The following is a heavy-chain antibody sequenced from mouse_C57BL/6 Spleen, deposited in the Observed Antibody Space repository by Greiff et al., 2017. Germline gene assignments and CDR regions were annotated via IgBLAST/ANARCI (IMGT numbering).Heavy chain of an antibody. J-gene: IGHJ4*01. V-gene: IGHV1-81*01. CDR2: IYPRSGNT. CDR3: ARGGGNAEDDYAMDD. D-gene: IGHD2-1*01. CDR1: GYTFTSYG. Sequence: VQLQQSGAELARPGASVKLSCKASGYTFTSYGLSWVKQRTGQGLEWIGEIYPRSGNTYYNEKFKGKATLTADKSYSTGYRERRSRTSEETAVYFSARGGGNAEDDYAMDDWGQGNSGNGSS.